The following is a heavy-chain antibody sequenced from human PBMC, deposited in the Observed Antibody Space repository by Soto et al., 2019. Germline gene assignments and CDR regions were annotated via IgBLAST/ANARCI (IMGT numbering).Heavy chain of an antibody. CDR3: TRDHDGYIPDY. V-gene: IGHV3-49*04. CDR2: IRSKAYGGTT. J-gene: IGHJ4*02. CDR1: GFTLGDYA. D-gene: IGHD5-12*01. Sequence: PGGSLRLSCTASGFTLGDYAMSWVRQAPGKGLEWVGFIRSKAYGGTTEYAASVKGRFTISRDDSKSIAYLQMNSLKTEDTAVYYCTRDHDGYIPDYWGQGTLVTVSS.